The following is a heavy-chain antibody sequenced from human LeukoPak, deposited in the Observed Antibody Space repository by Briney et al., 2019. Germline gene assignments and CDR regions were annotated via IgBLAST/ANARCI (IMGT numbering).Heavy chain of an antibody. J-gene: IGHJ4*02. V-gene: IGHV3-21*01. CDR1: GFTFSSYS. CDR3: ARDGGWALDY. D-gene: IGHD2-15*01. Sequence: PGGSLRLPCAASGFTFSSYSMNWVRQAPGKGLEWVSSISSSSSYIYYADSVKGRFTISRDNAKNSLYLQMNSLRAEDTAVYYCARDGGWALDYWGQGTLVTVSS. CDR2: ISSSSSYI.